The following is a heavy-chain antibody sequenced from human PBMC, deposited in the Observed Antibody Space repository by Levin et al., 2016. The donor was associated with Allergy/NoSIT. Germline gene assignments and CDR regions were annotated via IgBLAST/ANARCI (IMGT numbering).Heavy chain of an antibody. D-gene: IGHD5-18*01. V-gene: IGHV3-30-3*01. Sequence: GESLKISCAASGFTFSSYAMHWVRQAPGKGLEWVAVISYDGSNKYYADSVKGRFTISRDNSKNTLYLQMNSLRAEDTAVYYCASGTEIPGYSYGPIDYWGQGTLVTVSS. CDR1: GFTFSSYA. J-gene: IGHJ4*02. CDR3: ASGTEIPGYSYGPIDY. CDR2: ISYDGSNK.